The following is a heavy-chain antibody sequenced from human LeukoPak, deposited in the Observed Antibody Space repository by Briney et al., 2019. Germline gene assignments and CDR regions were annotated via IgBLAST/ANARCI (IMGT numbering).Heavy chain of an antibody. V-gene: IGHV3-23*01. Sequence: GGSLRLSCAASGLTFSRHGVTWVRQPPRKGLEWVSGISSSGGVTYYADSVEGRFTISRDNSKNTVFLQMNSLRAEDTAVYYCATRPPSETYYAVSDFWGQGTLVTVSS. CDR2: ISSSGGVT. J-gene: IGHJ4*02. CDR1: GLTFSRHG. D-gene: IGHD1-26*01. CDR3: ATRPPSETYYAVSDF.